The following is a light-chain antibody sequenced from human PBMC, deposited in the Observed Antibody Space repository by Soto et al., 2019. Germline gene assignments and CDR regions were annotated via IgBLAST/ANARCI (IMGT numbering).Light chain of an antibody. Sequence: DIQMTQTPSSLSASVGDRVTITCLASQGIDTYLAWFQQKPGKAPKPLIYAASSLHSGVPSRFSGSGFGTDFTRTISSLQPEDFATYYCQQYDGYPQTFGQGTRLDIK. CDR3: QQYDGYPQT. CDR2: AAS. J-gene: IGKJ5*01. V-gene: IGKV1-16*01. CDR1: QGIDTY.